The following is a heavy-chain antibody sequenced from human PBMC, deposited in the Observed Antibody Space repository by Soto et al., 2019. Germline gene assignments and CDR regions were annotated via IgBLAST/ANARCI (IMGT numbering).Heavy chain of an antibody. Sequence: GRARRPPTEGSWVTFSSLAILVALQAPGKGLEWVSTVSPGGDVSHYTDSVKGRFTISRDNSRRTLHLQMDSLRAEDAAVYFCVRRAITATTNWGAFDVWGQGT. J-gene: IGHJ3*01. CDR3: VRRAITATTNWGAFDV. V-gene: IGHV3-23*01. CDR2: VSPGGDVS. CDR1: WVTFSSLA. D-gene: IGHD1-20*01.